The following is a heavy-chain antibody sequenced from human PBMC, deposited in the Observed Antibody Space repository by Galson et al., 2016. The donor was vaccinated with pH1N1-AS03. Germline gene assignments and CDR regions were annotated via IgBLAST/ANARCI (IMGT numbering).Heavy chain of an antibody. J-gene: IGHJ4*02. CDR3: TRNQE. CDR2: IKPDGSEK. Sequence: SLRLSCAVSGFTFSTYWMSWVRQAPGKGLEWVANIKPDGSEKYYVDSVKGRFTISRDNARNTLYLQMNSLRAEDTAMYYCTRNQEWGQGTLVTVSS. CDR1: GFTFSTYW. V-gene: IGHV3-7*03.